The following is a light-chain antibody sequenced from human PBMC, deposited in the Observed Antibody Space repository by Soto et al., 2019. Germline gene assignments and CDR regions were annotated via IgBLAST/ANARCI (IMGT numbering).Light chain of an antibody. CDR2: GAS. V-gene: IGKV3-15*01. Sequence: EIVMTQSPATLSVSARERATLSCRASQSVSSNLAWYQQRPGQAPRLLIYGASARATGIPVRVSGSGSGTEFTLTISSLQFEDFAVYYCQQYNNWPLTFGGGTKVELK. J-gene: IGKJ4*01. CDR1: QSVSSN. CDR3: QQYNNWPLT.